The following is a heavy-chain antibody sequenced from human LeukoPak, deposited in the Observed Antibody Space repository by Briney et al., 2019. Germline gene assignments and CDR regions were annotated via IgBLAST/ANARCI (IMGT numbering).Heavy chain of an antibody. D-gene: IGHD4-17*01. V-gene: IGHV3-23*01. CDR2: ISGSGGST. CDR3: AKSRKRTTVTTFDY. Sequence: GGSLRLSSAASGFTFSSYAMSWVRQAPGKGLEWVSAISGSGGSTYYADSVKGRFTISRDNSKNTLYLQMNSLRAEDTAVYYCAKSRKRTTVTTFDYWGQGTLVTVSS. J-gene: IGHJ4*02. CDR1: GFTFSSYA.